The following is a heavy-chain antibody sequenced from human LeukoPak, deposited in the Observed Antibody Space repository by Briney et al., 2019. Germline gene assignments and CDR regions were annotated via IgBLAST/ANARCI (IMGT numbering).Heavy chain of an antibody. J-gene: IGHJ4*02. CDR1: GFTFSSYS. Sequence: PGGSLRLSCAACGFTFSSYSMNWVRQAPGKGLEWVSSISSSSSYIYYADSVKGRFTISRDNAKNSLYLQMNSLRAEDTAVYYCARGLGYCSSTSCPSFDYWGQGTLVTVSS. CDR2: ISSSSSYI. CDR3: ARGLGYCSSTSCPSFDY. D-gene: IGHD2-2*01. V-gene: IGHV3-21*01.